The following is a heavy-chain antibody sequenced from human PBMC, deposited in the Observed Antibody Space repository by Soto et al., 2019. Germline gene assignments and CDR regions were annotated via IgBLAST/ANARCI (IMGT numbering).Heavy chain of an antibody. Sequence: SETLSLTCTVSGGSISSYYWSWIRQPPGEGLEWIGYIYYSGSTNYNPSLKSRVTISVDTSKNQFSLKLSSVTAADTAVYYCARGDYAPVSAENYYYYYYMDVWGKGTTVTVSS. J-gene: IGHJ6*03. CDR3: ARGDYAPVSAENYYYYYYMDV. CDR1: GGSISSYY. CDR2: IYYSGST. V-gene: IGHV4-59*01. D-gene: IGHD2-2*01.